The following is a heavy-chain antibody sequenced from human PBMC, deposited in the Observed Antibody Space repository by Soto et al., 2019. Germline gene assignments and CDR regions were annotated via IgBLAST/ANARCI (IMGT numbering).Heavy chain of an antibody. Sequence: SETLSLSCSVSGYSISSGYYWGWIRQAPGKGLEWIGNIHHSGSTYYNPSLESRVTISIDTSKNQFSLRLTSVTAADTAIYYCARDISASDGDYWGQGTLVTVSS. CDR2: IHHSGST. D-gene: IGHD2-21*01. J-gene: IGHJ4*02. CDR3: ARDISASDGDY. V-gene: IGHV4-38-2*02. CDR1: GYSISSGYY.